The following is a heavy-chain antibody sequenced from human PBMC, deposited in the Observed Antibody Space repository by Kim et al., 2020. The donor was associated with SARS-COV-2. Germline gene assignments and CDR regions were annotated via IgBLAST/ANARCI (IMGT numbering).Heavy chain of an antibody. J-gene: IGHJ6*02. Sequence: YYADYVRGRFTVSRDNYKNKLYLQMNSLRDEDAAVYYCARVLVFYYYGMDVGGEGTTVTVSS. D-gene: IGHD2-8*01. V-gene: IGHV3-33*01. CDR3: ARVLVFYYYGMDV.